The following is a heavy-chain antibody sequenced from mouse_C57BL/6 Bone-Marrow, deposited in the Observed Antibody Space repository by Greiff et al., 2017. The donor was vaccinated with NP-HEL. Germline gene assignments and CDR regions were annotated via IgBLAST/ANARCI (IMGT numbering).Heavy chain of an antibody. J-gene: IGHJ3*01. CDR2: INPSSGYT. D-gene: IGHD1-1*01. CDR1: GYTFTSYW. V-gene: IGHV1-7*01. Sequence: VQLQQSGAELAKPGASVKLSCKASGYTFTSYWMHWVKQRPGQGLEWIGYINPSSGYTKYNQKFKDKATLTADQSSSPAYMQLSSLTYEDSAVYYCARGDYYGSSYWFAYWGQGTLVTVSA. CDR3: ARGDYYGSSYWFAY.